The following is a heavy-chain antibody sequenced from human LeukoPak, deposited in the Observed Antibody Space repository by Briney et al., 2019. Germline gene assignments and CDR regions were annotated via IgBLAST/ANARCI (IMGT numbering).Heavy chain of an antibody. CDR1: GGTFSSYA. CDR3: AREGRNRIAAAGLGVVWSDAFDI. CDR2: IIPILGIA. Sequence: ASVKVSCKASGGTFSSYAISWVRQAPGQGLEWMGRIIPILGIANYAQKFQGRVTITADKSTSTAYMELSSLRSEDTAVYYCAREGRNRIAAAGLGVVWSDAFDIWGQGTMVTVSS. D-gene: IGHD6-13*01. V-gene: IGHV1-69*04. J-gene: IGHJ3*02.